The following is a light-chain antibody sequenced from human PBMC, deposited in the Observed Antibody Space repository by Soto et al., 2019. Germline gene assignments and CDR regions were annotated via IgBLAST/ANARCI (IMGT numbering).Light chain of an antibody. V-gene: IGKV3-11*01. CDR3: QQRSNCPQ. Sequence: EIVLTQSPDSMYLSPAEGATLSCRASQSISNYLAWYQQKPGQAPRLLIYDASNRAAGIPGWFSSSGAGKDFRPTISRLDPEYFAEYYCQQRSNCPQFGQGTRLEIK. CDR1: QSISNY. CDR2: DAS. J-gene: IGKJ5*01.